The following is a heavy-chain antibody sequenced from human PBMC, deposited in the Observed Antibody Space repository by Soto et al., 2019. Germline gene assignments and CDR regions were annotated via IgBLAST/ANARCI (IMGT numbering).Heavy chain of an antibody. CDR1: GLSVRNNY. J-gene: IGHJ6*02. CDR2: IYNDGTT. V-gene: IGHV3-53*01. D-gene: IGHD3-22*01. Sequence: PGGSLRLSCTASGLSVRNNYMSWVRQAPGMGLEWVSVIYNDGTTYYADSVKGRFTISRDTSKNTLSLQMDSLRAEDTAVYYCARSGYYETYYYYYYGMDVWGQGTTVTVSS. CDR3: ARSGYYETYYYYYYGMDV.